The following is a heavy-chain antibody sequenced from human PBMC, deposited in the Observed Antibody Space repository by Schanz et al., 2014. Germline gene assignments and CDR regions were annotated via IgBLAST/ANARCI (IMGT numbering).Heavy chain of an antibody. CDR1: GYTFISYF. V-gene: IGHV1-46*01. J-gene: IGHJ4*02. CDR2: INPTGGST. Sequence: QVQLVQSGAEVKKPGASVKVSCKASGYTFISYFIHWVRQAPGQGLEWMGIINPTGGSTSYAQRFQGRVTVTRDTSTSTVYMELSSLRSEDTAVYYCARAAYGGYTSTPLRYWGQGTLVTVPS. CDR3: ARAAYGGYTSTPLRY. D-gene: IGHD5-12*01.